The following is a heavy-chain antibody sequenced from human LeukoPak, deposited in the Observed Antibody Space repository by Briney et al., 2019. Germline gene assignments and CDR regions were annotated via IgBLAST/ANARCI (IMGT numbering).Heavy chain of an antibody. CDR1: GGSISSYY. D-gene: IGHD2-2*02. J-gene: IGHJ4*02. CDR3: ARVARYCSSTSCYTFDY. CDR2: IYYSGST. V-gene: IGHV4-59*12. Sequence: SETLSLTCTVSGGSISSYYWSWIRQPPGKGLEWIGYIYYSGSTYYNPSLKSRVTISVDTSKDQFSLKLSSVTAADTAVYYCARVARYCSSTSCYTFDYWGQGTLVTVSS.